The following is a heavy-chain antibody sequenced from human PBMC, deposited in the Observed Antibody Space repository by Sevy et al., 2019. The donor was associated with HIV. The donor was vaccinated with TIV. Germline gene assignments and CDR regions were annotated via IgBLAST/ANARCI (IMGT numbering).Heavy chain of an antibody. V-gene: IGHV3-48*02. D-gene: IGHD3-3*01. CDR1: RLTFSSSS. CDR2: ISSSSTTI. J-gene: IGHJ6*02. CDR3: ARGFMGADYYYGMDV. Sequence: GGSLRLSCAASRLTFSSSSVNWVRQAPGKGLEWVSYISSSSTTIYYADSVKGRFTIPRDNAKNSLYLQMNSLRDEDTAVYYCARGFMGADYYYGMDVWGQGTTVTVSS.